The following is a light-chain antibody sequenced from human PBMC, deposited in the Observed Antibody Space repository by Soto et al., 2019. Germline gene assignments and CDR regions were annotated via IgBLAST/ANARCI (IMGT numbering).Light chain of an antibody. Sequence: QSVLTQPRSVSGSPGQSVTISCTGTSSDVGGYNYVSWYQQHPGTVPKLMIYDVSNLPSGVPDRFSGSKSGNTASLTISGLQAEEEADYYCCSYAGCHTSLLFCGGTKVTVL. J-gene: IGLJ2*01. V-gene: IGLV2-11*01. CDR3: CSYAGCHTSLL. CDR2: DVS. CDR1: SSDVGGYNY.